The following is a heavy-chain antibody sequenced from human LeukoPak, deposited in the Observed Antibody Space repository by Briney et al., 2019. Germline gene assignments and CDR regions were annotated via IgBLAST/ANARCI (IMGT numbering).Heavy chain of an antibody. J-gene: IGHJ4*02. D-gene: IGHD3-3*01. CDR2: INPNSGGT. CDR1: GYTFTGYY. V-gene: IGHV1-2*02. CDR3: ARTDTITIFGVAQPHSVDY. Sequence: GVSVKVSCKASGYTFTGYYMHWVRQAPGQGFEWMGWINPNSGGTNYAQKFQGRVTMTRDTSISTAYMELSRLRSDDTAVYYCARTDTITIFGVAQPHSVDYWGQGTLVTVSS.